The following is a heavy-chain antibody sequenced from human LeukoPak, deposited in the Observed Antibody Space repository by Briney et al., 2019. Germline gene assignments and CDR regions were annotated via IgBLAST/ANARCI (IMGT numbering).Heavy chain of an antibody. CDR2: ISGSGGST. J-gene: IGHJ3*02. D-gene: IGHD6-19*01. Sequence: PGGSLRLSCAASGFTFSSYAMSWVRQAPGKGLEWVSAISGSGGSTYYADSVKGRFTIPRDNSKNTLYLQMNSLRAEDTAVYYCAKALGIAVAGNAFDIWGQGTMVTVSS. V-gene: IGHV3-23*01. CDR1: GFTFSSYA. CDR3: AKALGIAVAGNAFDI.